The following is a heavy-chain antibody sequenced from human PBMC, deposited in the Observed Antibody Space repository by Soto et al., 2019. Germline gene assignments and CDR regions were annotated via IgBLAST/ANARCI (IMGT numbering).Heavy chain of an antibody. V-gene: IGHV1-3*01. Sequence: QVQLVQSGPEVKRPGASVRISCRTAGYSFKNYAIYWVRQAPGKKLEWMGWSNEGSGNTRYSQKFQGRMSIARDTSASTSYLDLRSLTSEDTAIYFCARDNRTISGAVTLDYWGPGTLVTVSS. D-gene: IGHD3-3*02. CDR2: SNEGSGNT. CDR3: ARDNRTISGAVTLDY. J-gene: IGHJ4*02. CDR1: GYSFKNYA.